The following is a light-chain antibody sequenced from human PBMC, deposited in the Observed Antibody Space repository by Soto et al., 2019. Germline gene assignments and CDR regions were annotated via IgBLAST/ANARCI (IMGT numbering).Light chain of an antibody. CDR3: QQYGGSPPYT. CDR1: QSLSSSY. Sequence: EIVLTQSPGILSLSPGERATLSCRASQSLSSSYLAWYQQKPGQAPRLLIYGASSRATGIPDRFSGSRSGTGFTLTISRLEPEDFAVYYCQQYGGSPPYTFGQGTKVEIK. J-gene: IGKJ2*01. V-gene: IGKV3-20*01. CDR2: GAS.